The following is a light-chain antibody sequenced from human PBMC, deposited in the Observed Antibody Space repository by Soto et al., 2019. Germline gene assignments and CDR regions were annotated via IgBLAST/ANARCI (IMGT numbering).Light chain of an antibody. Sequence: QSVLTQPPSASGSPGQSVTISCTGTSSDVGGYNYVSWYQQHPGKAPKVMIYEVTKRPSGVPDRFSGSKSGNTASLTVSGLQEEDEADYYCSSYADNNYVFGSGTKLTVL. V-gene: IGLV2-8*01. J-gene: IGLJ6*01. CDR3: SSYADNNYV. CDR1: SSDVGGYNY. CDR2: EVT.